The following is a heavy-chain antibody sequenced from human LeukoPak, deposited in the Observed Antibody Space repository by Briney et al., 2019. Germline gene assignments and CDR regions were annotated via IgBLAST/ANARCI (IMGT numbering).Heavy chain of an antibody. V-gene: IGHV1-46*01. J-gene: IGHJ4*02. CDR1: GYTFTSYF. CDR3: ARVVDYYDSSGNDDY. CDR2: INPSGGST. Sequence: ASVKVSCKASGYTFTSYFMHWVRQAPGQGLEWMGIINPSGGSTSYAQKFQGRVTMTRDTSTSTVYMELSSLRSEDTAVYYCARVVDYYDSSGNDDYWGQGTLVTVSS. D-gene: IGHD3-22*01.